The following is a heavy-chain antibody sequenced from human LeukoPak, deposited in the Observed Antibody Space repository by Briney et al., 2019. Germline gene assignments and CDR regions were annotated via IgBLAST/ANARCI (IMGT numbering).Heavy chain of an antibody. D-gene: IGHD3-10*01. V-gene: IGHV1-2*02. CDR2: INPNSGGT. CDR1: GYTFTGYY. J-gene: IGHJ4*02. Sequence: ASVKVSCKASGYTFTGYYMHWVRQAPGQGLEWMGWINPNSGGTNYAQKLQGRVTMTRDTSISTAYMELSRLRSDDTAVYYCAREGPMFDSGSYSKSLGYWGQGILVTVSS. CDR3: AREGPMFDSGSYSKSLGY.